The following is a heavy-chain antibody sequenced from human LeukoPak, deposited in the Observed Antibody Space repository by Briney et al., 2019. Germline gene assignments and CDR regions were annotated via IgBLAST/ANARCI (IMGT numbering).Heavy chain of an antibody. CDR2: IYHSGST. Sequence: PSETLSLTCTVSGYSISSDYYWGWIRQPPGKGLEWIGSIYHSGSTYYNPSLKSRVTISVDTSKNQFSLKLSSVTAADTAVYYCARGMSNYYGSGRYDYWGQGTLVTVSS. CDR1: GYSISSDYY. CDR3: ARGMSNYYGSGRYDY. D-gene: IGHD3-10*01. V-gene: IGHV4-38-2*02. J-gene: IGHJ4*02.